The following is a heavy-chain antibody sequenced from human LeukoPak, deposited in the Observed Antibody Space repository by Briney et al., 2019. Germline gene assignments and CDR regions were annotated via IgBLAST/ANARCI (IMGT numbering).Heavy chain of an antibody. CDR2: INPNSGGT. CDR1: GYTFTGYY. J-gene: IGHJ4*02. Sequence: ASVKVSCKASGYTFTGYYMHWVRQAPGQGLEWMGWINPNSGGTNYAQKFQGRVTMTRDTSISTAYMELSRLRSDDTAAYYCARPNCSSTSCYVFYYFDYWGQGTLVTVSS. CDR3: ARPNCSSTSCYVFYYFDY. D-gene: IGHD2-2*01. V-gene: IGHV1-2*02.